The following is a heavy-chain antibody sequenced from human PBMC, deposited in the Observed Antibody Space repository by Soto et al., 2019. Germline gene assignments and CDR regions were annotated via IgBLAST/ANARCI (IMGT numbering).Heavy chain of an antibody. V-gene: IGHV1-69*06. CDR2: IIPIFDTS. J-gene: IGHJ4*02. D-gene: IGHD3-16*01. Sequence: QVQLVQSGAEVKKPGSSVKVSCKASGGTFSNYAVDWVRQAPAEGLEWMGRIIPIFDTSNYAQRFQGRVTITADTFTGTAYMELISLRSDDTAVYYCATASQGGDALHWGQGTLVTVSS. CDR1: GGTFSNYA. CDR3: ATASQGGDALH.